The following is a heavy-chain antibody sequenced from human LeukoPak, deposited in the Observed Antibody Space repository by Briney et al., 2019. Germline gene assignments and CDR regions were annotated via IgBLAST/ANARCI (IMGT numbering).Heavy chain of an antibody. CDR1: GFTFSDYY. Sequence: KPGGSLRLSCAASGFTFSDYYMSWIRQAPGKGLEWVSYISSSGSTIYYADSVKGRFTISRDNAKNSLYLQMNSLRAEDTAVYYCARDLPWYYYYMDVWGKGTTVTVSS. CDR2: ISSSGSTI. V-gene: IGHV3-11*04. J-gene: IGHJ6*03. CDR3: ARDLPWYYYYMDV.